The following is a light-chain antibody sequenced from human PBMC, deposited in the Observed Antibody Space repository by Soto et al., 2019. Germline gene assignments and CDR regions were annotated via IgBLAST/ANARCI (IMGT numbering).Light chain of an antibody. V-gene: IGKV3-20*01. CDR3: QQYGSSPWT. CDR1: QSVDSNY. CDR2: GAS. Sequence: VWTQSPGTLSLSPGERATLSCRASQSVDSNYLAWYQQKPGQAPRLLISGASIRATGIPDRFSGGGSGTDFTLTISRLEPEDFAVYYCQQYGSSPWTFGQGTKVDIK. J-gene: IGKJ1*01.